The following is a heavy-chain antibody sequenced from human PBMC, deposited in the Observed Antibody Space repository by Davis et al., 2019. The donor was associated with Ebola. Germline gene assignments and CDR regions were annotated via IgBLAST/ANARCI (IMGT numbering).Heavy chain of an antibody. Sequence: ASVKVSCKSSGYTFTSYGISWVRQAPGQGLEWMGWISAYNGNTNYAQKLQGRVTMTTDTSTSTAYMELRSLRSEDTAVYYCARSPFAPHSSPNWFDPWGQGTLVTVSS. J-gene: IGHJ5*02. CDR1: GYTFTSYG. CDR3: ARSPFAPHSSPNWFDP. D-gene: IGHD6-13*01. V-gene: IGHV1-18*01. CDR2: ISAYNGNT.